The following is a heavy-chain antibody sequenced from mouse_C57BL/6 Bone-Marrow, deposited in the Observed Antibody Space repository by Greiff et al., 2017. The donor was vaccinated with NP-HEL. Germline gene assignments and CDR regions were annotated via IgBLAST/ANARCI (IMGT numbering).Heavy chain of an antibody. CDR2: IDPEDGET. J-gene: IGHJ4*01. Sequence: EVQLQQSGAELVKPGASVKLSCTASGFNITDYYMPWVKQRTEQGLEWIGRIDPEDGETKYAPKFQGKAPITADPSSNPAYLQLSSLTSEDTAVDYCARQQAYYSNPMTDAMDYWGQGTSVTVSA. V-gene: IGHV14-2*01. CDR1: GFNITDYY. CDR3: ARQQAYYSNPMTDAMDY. D-gene: IGHD2-5*01.